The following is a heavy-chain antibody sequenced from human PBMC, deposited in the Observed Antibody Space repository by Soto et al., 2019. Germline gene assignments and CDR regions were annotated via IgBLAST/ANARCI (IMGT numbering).Heavy chain of an antibody. D-gene: IGHD1-26*01. CDR2: ISGSGGST. J-gene: IGHJ4*02. CDR1: GFTVSSYA. CDR3: ARRGSGSYYDY. Sequence: EVQLLESGGGLVQPGGSLRLSCAASGFTVSSYAIRLVRQAPGKGLEWVSAISGSGGSTDYADYVKGRFTISREDSKNTLSPQMNSLRAEDTAVYYCARRGSGSYYDYWGQGTLGTVSS. V-gene: IGHV3-23*01.